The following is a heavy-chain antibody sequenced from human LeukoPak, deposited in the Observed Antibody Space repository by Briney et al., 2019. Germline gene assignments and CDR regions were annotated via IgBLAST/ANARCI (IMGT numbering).Heavy chain of an antibody. CDR1: GFTFSSYD. Sequence: GGSLRLSCAASGFTFSSYDMHWVRQATGKGLEWISAIGTAGDTYYPGSVKGRFTISRENAKNSLYLQMNSLRAGDTAVYYCARGAITGPFDYWGQGTLVTVSS. D-gene: IGHD1-20*01. J-gene: IGHJ4*02. CDR3: ARGAITGPFDY. CDR2: IGTAGDT. V-gene: IGHV3-13*01.